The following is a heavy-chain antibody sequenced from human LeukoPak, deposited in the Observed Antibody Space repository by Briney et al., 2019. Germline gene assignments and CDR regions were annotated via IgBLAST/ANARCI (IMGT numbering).Heavy chain of an antibody. Sequence: ASVKVSCKASGGTFSSYAISWVRQAPGQGLEWMGGIIPIFGTANYAQKFQGRVTITADKSTSTAYMELSSLRSEDTAVYYCARVERSGSWVDAFDIWGQGTMVTVSS. J-gene: IGHJ3*02. CDR3: ARVERSGSWVDAFDI. CDR2: IIPIFGTA. D-gene: IGHD6-13*01. CDR1: GGTFSSYA. V-gene: IGHV1-69*06.